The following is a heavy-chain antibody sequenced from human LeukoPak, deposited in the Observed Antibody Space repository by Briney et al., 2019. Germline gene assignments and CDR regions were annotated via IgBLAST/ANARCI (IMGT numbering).Heavy chain of an antibody. Sequence: PSETLSLTCAVYVGSFIGYYWSWIRQPPGKGLEWIGEINHSGSTNYNPSLKSRVTISVDTSKNQFSLKLSSVTAADTAVYYCVRGRCPTDLAAKGKIDWFDPWGQGTLVTVSS. CDR3: VRGRCPTDLAAKGKIDWFDP. D-gene: IGHD2-15*01. J-gene: IGHJ5*02. V-gene: IGHV4-34*01. CDR2: INHSGST. CDR1: VGSFIGYY.